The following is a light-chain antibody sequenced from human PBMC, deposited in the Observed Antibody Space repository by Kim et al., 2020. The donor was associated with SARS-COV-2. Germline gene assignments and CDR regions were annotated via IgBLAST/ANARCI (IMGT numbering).Light chain of an antibody. CDR1: QSVISNY. CDR3: QQYGASPLT. Sequence: LSPGERATLSCRASQSVISNYLAWYQQKPGQAPRLLIYGASSRATGIPDRFSGSGSGTDFTLTISRLEPEDFAVYYCQQYGASPLTFGGGTKLEI. V-gene: IGKV3-20*01. J-gene: IGKJ4*01. CDR2: GAS.